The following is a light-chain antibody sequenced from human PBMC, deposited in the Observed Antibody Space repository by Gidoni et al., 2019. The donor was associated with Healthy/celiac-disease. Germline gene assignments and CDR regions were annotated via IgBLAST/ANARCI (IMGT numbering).Light chain of an antibody. Sequence: DIQMTKSPSSLSAAVGDRVTITCRASQSISSYLNWYQQKPGNAPKLLIYAASSLQSGVPSRFSGSGSGTDFTLTISSLQPEDFATYYCQQSYTTPWTFGQGTQVEIK. J-gene: IGKJ1*01. CDR2: AAS. V-gene: IGKV1-39*01. CDR3: QQSYTTPWT. CDR1: QSISSY.